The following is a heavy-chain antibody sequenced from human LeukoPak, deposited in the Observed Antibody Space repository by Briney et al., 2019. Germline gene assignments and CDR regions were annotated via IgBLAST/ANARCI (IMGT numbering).Heavy chain of an antibody. V-gene: IGHV3-21*01. CDR1: GFTFSSYS. CDR2: ISSSSGYI. Sequence: GGSLRLSCAASGFTFSSYSMNWVRQAPGKGLEWVSSISSSSGYIYYADSVKGRFTISRDNAKNSLYLQMNSLRAEDTAVYYCAGHAKGYSGYDFGYWGQGTLVTVSS. J-gene: IGHJ4*02. CDR3: AGHAKGYSGYDFGY. D-gene: IGHD5-12*01.